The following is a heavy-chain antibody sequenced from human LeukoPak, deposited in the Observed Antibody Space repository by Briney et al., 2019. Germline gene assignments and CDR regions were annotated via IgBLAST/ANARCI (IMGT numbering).Heavy chain of an antibody. D-gene: IGHD3-22*01. CDR2: ISGSGGST. CDR3: AKVLAKGGGYYLTDY. J-gene: IGHJ4*02. CDR1: GFTFSSYA. V-gene: IGHV3-23*01. Sequence: GGSLRLSCAASGFTFSSYAMSWVRQAPGKGLEWVSAISGSGGSTYYADSVKGRFTISRDDSKNTLYLQMNSLRPEDTAVYYCAKVLAKGGGYYLTDYWGQGTLVTVSS.